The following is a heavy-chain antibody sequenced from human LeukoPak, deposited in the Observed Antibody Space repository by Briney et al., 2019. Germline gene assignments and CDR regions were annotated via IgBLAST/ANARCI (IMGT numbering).Heavy chain of an antibody. J-gene: IGHJ4*02. CDR3: AGGYNFLTGLNY. V-gene: IGHV3-73*01. CDR1: GLTFSGSG. D-gene: IGHD3-9*01. CDR2: IGRQGDSDAT. Sequence: TGGSLRLSCAASGLTFSGSGIHWVRQASGKGLEWLGRIGRQGDSDATRYAASLKGKFTISRVDSRNTAYLQMNSLKTEDTAVYYCAGGYNFLTGLNYWGQGTLVTVSS.